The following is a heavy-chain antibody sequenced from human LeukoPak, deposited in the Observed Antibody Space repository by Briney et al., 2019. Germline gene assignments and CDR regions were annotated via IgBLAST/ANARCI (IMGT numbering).Heavy chain of an antibody. CDR2: VNPDSGGT. CDR3: ARDWTPSYYDSGTDY. Sequence: ASVKVSCKASGYTFTGYYMHWVRQAPGQGLEWMGWVNPDSGGTKYAQKFQGRVTMTRDTSITTAYMELSRLRSDDTAIYYCARDWTPSYYDSGTDYWGQGTLVTVSS. CDR1: GYTFTGYY. J-gene: IGHJ4*02. V-gene: IGHV1-2*02. D-gene: IGHD3-22*01.